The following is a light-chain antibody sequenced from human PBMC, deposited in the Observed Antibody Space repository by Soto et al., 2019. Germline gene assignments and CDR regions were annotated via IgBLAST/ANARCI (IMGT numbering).Light chain of an antibody. CDR1: ESISRH. J-gene: IGKJ5*01. Sequence: DIQMTQTPSSLSASVGDRVTITCRASESISRHLNWYQQKPGKAPKLLIYAASSLQNGVPSRFSGSGSGTDFTLTISNLQPEDFATYYCQQSYSTLSITFGQGTRLEIK. CDR2: AAS. CDR3: QQSYSTLSIT. V-gene: IGKV1-39*01.